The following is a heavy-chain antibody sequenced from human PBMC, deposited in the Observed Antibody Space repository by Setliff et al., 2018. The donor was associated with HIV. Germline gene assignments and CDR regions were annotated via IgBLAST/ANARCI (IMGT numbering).Heavy chain of an antibody. CDR2: IYSSGSP. Sequence: SETLSLTCTVYGASISTSNSYWGWIRQPPGKRLEWLGSIYSSGSPSYNSSRLTISVDTSKNHVSLRLSSVTAADTAVYYCARELGEYCSGGTCYHHYYFDYWGPGTLVTVSS. D-gene: IGHD2-15*01. J-gene: IGHJ4*02. CDR3: ARELGEYCSGGTCYHHYYFDY. V-gene: IGHV4-39*02. CDR1: GASISTSNSY.